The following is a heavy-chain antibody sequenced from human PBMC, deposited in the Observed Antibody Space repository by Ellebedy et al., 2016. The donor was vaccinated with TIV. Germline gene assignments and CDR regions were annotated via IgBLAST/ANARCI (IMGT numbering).Heavy chain of an antibody. CDR3: ARTYYYDSSGYYLAY. J-gene: IGHJ4*02. V-gene: IGHV3-7*01. Sequence: PGGSLRLSCAASGFTFSSHWMSWVRQAPGKGLEWVANIKNDGSEKYYVDSVKGRFPISRDNAKNSLYLQLNSLRAEETAVYYCARTYYYDSSGYYLAYWGQGTLVTVSS. D-gene: IGHD3-22*01. CDR2: IKNDGSEK. CDR1: GFTFSSHW.